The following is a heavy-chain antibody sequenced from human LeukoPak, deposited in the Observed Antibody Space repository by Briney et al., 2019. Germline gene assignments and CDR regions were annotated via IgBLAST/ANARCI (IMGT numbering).Heavy chain of an antibody. V-gene: IGHV3-23*01. Sequence: GGSLRLSCAASGFTLSSYAMSWVRQAPGKGLEWVSLISGNAGSTYYADSVKGRFTISRDITKNTLYLQMNSLRAEDTAVYYCAREGGDTYGEADYWGLGTLVTVSS. CDR3: AREGGDTYGEADY. CDR2: ISGNAGST. CDR1: GFTLSSYA. D-gene: IGHD5-18*01. J-gene: IGHJ4*02.